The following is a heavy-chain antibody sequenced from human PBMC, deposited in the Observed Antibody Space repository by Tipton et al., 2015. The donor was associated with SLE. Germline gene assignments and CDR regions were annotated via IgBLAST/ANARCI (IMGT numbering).Heavy chain of an antibody. V-gene: IGHV3-30*02. CDR3: VLRPDNEGVGRGY. Sequence: SLRLSCAASGFTYSGYAMHWVRQAPGKGLERVAFIRADGSNKDYADSVKGRFTISRDISRDILYLQMNSLRGEDTALYYCVLRPDNEGVGRGYWGQGILVTVSS. D-gene: IGHD1-26*01. J-gene: IGHJ4*02. CDR2: IRADGSNK. CDR1: GFTYSGYA.